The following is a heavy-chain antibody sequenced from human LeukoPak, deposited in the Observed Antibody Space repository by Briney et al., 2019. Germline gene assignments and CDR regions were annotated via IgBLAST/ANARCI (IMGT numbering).Heavy chain of an antibody. CDR1: GGSISSGSYY. D-gene: IGHD5-12*01. CDR2: IYTSGST. V-gene: IGHV4-61*02. J-gene: IGHJ4*02. CDR3: ARVGFFSIIDY. Sequence: SETLSLTCTVSGGSISSGSYYWSWIRQPAGKGLEWIGRIYTSGSTNYNPSLKSRVTISVDTSKNQFSLKLSSVTAADTAVYYCARVGFFSIIDYWGQGTLVTVSS.